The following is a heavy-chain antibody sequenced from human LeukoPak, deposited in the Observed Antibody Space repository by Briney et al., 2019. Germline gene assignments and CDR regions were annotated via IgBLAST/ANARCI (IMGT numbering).Heavy chain of an antibody. CDR3: ARDQRMVATNYYYGMDV. V-gene: IGHV4-59*01. Sequence: PSETLSLTCTVSGGSISSCYWSWIRQPPGKGLEWIGYIYYSGSTNYNPSLKSRVTISVDTSKNQFSLKLSSVTAADTAVYYCARDQRMVATNYYYGMDVWGQGTTVTVSS. CDR1: GGSISSCY. CDR2: IYYSGST. D-gene: IGHD5-12*01. J-gene: IGHJ6*02.